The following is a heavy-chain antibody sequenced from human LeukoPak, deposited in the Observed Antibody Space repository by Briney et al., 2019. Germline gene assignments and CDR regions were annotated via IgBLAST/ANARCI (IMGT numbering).Heavy chain of an antibody. CDR2: IYPGDSDT. D-gene: IGHD6-19*01. CDR1: GYSFTSYW. V-gene: IGHV5-51*01. J-gene: IGHJ4*02. Sequence: GESLKISCKGSGYSFTSYWIGWVRRMPGKGLEWMGIIYPGDSDTRYSPSFQGQVTISADKSISTAYLQWSSLKASDTAMYYCARPTWRGIAVAGTGLAPDFDYWGQGTLVTVSS. CDR3: ARPTWRGIAVAGTGLAPDFDY.